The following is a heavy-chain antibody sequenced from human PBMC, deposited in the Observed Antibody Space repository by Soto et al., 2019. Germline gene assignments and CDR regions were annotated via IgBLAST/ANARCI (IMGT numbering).Heavy chain of an antibody. CDR3: ARVFSHICSGGSCYRLGSDY. Sequence: ASVKVSCKAFGYTFTSYGISWVRQAPGQGLEWMGWISAYNGDTDYAQNFQSRVTMTTDTSTSTAYMELTSLRSDDTAVYYCARVFSHICSGGSCYRLGSDYWGQGTLVTVSS. V-gene: IGHV1-18*01. CDR1: GYTFTSYG. J-gene: IGHJ4*02. D-gene: IGHD2-15*01. CDR2: ISAYNGDT.